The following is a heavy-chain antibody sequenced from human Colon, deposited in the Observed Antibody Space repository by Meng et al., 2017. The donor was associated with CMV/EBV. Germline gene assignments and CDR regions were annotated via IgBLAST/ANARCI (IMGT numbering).Heavy chain of an antibody. V-gene: IGHV3-23*01. CDR1: TVDNEA. J-gene: IGHJ2*01. D-gene: IGHD2-21*02. Sequence: TVDNEAMTGGGDAPGKGLGWVQGISDSGDRTYYADSVRGRFTISRDNSKNTMYLQINTLRAEDTAVYFCARSPNCGGGCYYWYFDLWGRGTLVTVSS. CDR2: ISDSGDRT. CDR3: ARSPNCGGGCYYWYFDL.